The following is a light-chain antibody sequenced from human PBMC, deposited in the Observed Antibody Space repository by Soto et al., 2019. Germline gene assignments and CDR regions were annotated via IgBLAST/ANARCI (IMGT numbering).Light chain of an antibody. J-gene: IGLJ1*01. Sequence: QSVLTQPASVSGSPGQSITISCTGTSSDVGGYNYVSWYQQHPGKAPKLMIYEVSNRPSGLSNRFAGSKSGNTASLTISGLQAEVEADYYCSSYTRTTAYVFGTGTKVT. CDR1: SSDVGGYNY. CDR3: SSYTRTTAYV. CDR2: EVS. V-gene: IGLV2-14*01.